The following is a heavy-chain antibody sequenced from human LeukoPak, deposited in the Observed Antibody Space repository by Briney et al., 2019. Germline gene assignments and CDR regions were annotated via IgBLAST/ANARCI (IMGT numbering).Heavy chain of an antibody. CDR2: INPNSGGT. CDR3: ARDRWISSPFYYYYYYYMDV. V-gene: IGHV1-2*02. D-gene: IGHD5-12*01. CDR1: GYTFTGYY. Sequence: GASVKVSCKASGYTFTGYYMHWVRQAPGQGLEWMGWINPNSGGTNYAQKFQGRVTMTRDTSISTAYMELSSLRSDDTAVYYCARDRWISSPFYYYYYYYMDVWGKGTTVTVSS. J-gene: IGHJ6*03.